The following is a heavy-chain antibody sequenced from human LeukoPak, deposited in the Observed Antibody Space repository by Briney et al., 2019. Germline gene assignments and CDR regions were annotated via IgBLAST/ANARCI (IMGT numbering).Heavy chain of an antibody. Sequence: SETLSLTCTVSGGYISSYYWSWIRQPPGEGLEWIGYVYYTGSTNYNPSLKSRVSISVDTSKNQFSLELRSVSAADTAVYYCARGRDSYYYYMDVWGKGTTVTVSS. CDR3: ARGRDSYYYYMDV. V-gene: IGHV4-59*01. J-gene: IGHJ6*03. CDR2: VYYTGST. CDR1: GGYISSYY.